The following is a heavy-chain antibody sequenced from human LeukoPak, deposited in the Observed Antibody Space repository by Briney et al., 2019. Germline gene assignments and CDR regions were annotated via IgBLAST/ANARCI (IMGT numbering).Heavy chain of an antibody. V-gene: IGHV3-23*01. CDR2: ISGSGGST. CDR3: AKDQYGSGSYFDY. Sequence: GGSLRLSCAASGFTFSSYAMSWVRQAPGKGLEWVSAISGSGGSTYYTDSVKGRFTISRDNSKNTLYLQMNSLRAEDTAVYYCAKDQYGSGSYFDYWGQGTLVTVSS. CDR1: GFTFSSYA. J-gene: IGHJ4*02. D-gene: IGHD3-10*01.